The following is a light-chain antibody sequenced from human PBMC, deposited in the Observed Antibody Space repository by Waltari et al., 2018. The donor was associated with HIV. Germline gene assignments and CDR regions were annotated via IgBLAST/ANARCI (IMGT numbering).Light chain of an antibody. J-gene: IGLJ2*01. CDR3: SSYGGVASYLI. V-gene: IGLV2-11*01. Sequence: HSALTPPRSVSGSPGQSVTISCTGTSSDIGAYDSVSWFQKFPGRAPKLLIFDVNKRPSGVPDRFSGFKSGDTASLTISGLQPDDESDYFCSSYGGVASYLIFGGGTTLTVL. CDR1: SSDIGAYDS. CDR2: DVN.